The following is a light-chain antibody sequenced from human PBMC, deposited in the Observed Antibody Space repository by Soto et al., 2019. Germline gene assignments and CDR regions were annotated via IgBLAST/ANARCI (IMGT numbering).Light chain of an antibody. CDR2: AAS. J-gene: IGKJ1*01. CDR3: QQYRSWPRT. V-gene: IGKV3-15*01. Sequence: EIVMTQSPATLSVSPGERATVSCRASQSVSSDLAWYQQKPGQTPSLLIYAASTRATGIPARFSGSGSGTAFTLTISSLQSEDFAVYYCQQYRSWPRTFGQGTKVEI. CDR1: QSVSSD.